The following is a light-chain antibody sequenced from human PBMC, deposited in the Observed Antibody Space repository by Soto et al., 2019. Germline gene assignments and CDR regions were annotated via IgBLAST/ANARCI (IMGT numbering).Light chain of an antibody. V-gene: IGLV2-8*01. CDR3: SSYAGSNNWV. J-gene: IGLJ3*02. CDR1: SSDVGGYNY. Sequence: QSVLTQPPSASGSPGQSVTISCTGTSSDVGGYNYVSWYQQHPGKAPKLMIYEVSKRPSGVPDRFSGSKSGNTASLTVSGLQAEDGADYYCSSYAGSNNWVLGGGTKLTVL. CDR2: EVS.